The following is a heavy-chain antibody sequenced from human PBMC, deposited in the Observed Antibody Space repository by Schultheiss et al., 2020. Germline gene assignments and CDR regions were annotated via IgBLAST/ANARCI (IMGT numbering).Heavy chain of an antibody. CDR1: GGSISSGSYY. Sequence: SETLSLTCTVSGGSISSGSYYWSWIRQPAGKGLEWIGRIYTSGSTNYNPSLKSRVTMSVDTSKNQFSLKLSSVTAADTAVYYCARFDYGDTEDFDYWGQGTLVTVSS. CDR3: ARFDYGDTEDFDY. D-gene: IGHD4-17*01. J-gene: IGHJ4*02. V-gene: IGHV4-61*02. CDR2: IYTSGST.